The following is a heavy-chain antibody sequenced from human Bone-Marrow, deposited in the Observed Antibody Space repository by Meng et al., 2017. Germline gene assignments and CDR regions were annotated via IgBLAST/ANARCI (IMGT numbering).Heavy chain of an antibody. D-gene: IGHD4-11*01. CDR1: GGSIRRSRYY. CDR2: INHSGST. V-gene: IGHV4-39*02. CDR3: ARGPTTMAHDFDY. Sequence: QWPRPGLVNPAATLSLACTASGGSIRRSRYYWGWIRQPPGQGLEWIGEINHSGSTNYNPSLESRAPISVDTSHNNLSLKLSSVTAADSAVYYCARGPTTMAHDFDYWGQGTLVTVSS. J-gene: IGHJ4*02.